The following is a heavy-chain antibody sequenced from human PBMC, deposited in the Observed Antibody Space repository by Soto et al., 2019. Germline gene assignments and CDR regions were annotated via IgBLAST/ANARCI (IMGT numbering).Heavy chain of an antibody. D-gene: IGHD3-22*01. CDR2: IYYSGST. CDR3: ARGWCYYDSSGYAFDI. V-gene: IGHV4-30-4*01. CDR1: GGSISSGDYY. Sequence: QVQLQESGPGLVKPSQTLSLTCTVSGGSISSGDYYWSWIRQPPGKGLEWIGNIYYSGSTYYNPSLKRRVTISVDASKNRFSLKLSSVTAADTAVYYCARGWCYYDSSGYAFDIWGQGTMVTVSS. J-gene: IGHJ3*02.